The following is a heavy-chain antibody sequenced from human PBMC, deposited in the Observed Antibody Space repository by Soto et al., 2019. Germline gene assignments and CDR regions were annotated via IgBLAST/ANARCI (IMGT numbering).Heavy chain of an antibody. V-gene: IGHV4-34*01. J-gene: IGHJ6*02. D-gene: IGHD3-16*01. Sequence: PGGSLRLSCTASGFTFSFYTMNWARQAPGKGLEWIGEINHSGSTNYNPSLKSRVTISVDTSKNQFSLKLSSVTAADTAVYYCARSRPSHFRQQYGLRSYYYGMDVWGQGTTVTVSS. CDR1: GFTFSFYT. CDR2: INHSGST. CDR3: ARSRPSHFRQQYGLRSYYYGMDV.